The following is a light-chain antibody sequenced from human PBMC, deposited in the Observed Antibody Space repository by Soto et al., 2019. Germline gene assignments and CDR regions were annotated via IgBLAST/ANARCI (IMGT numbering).Light chain of an antibody. J-gene: IGKJ1*01. V-gene: IGKV3D-15*01. CDR1: QTVANN. CDR2: DAS. CDR3: QQYNNWLVRT. Sequence: EIVLTHSPDTVSLSPGERATLSCRAIQTVANNFLAWYQQRPGQAPRLVIYDASSRATGIPDRFSGSGSGTEFTLTISSLQSEDFAVYYCQQYNNWLVRTFGQGTKVDIK.